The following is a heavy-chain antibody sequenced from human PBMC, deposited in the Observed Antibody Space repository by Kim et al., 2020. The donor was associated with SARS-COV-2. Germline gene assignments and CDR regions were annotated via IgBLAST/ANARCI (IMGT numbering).Heavy chain of an antibody. CDR1: GFTFSTYG. V-gene: IGHV3-74*03. CDR2: ISPDGSIS. D-gene: IGHD2-15*01. CDR3: ARGYSRSLDV. Sequence: GGSLRLSCAASGFTFSTYGMHWARQTPGKGLVWVSRISPDGSISTYADSVRGRFTLSRDNAKNTLSLQMNSLRAEDTALYFCARGYSRSLDVWGQGTTVTVSS. J-gene: IGHJ6*02.